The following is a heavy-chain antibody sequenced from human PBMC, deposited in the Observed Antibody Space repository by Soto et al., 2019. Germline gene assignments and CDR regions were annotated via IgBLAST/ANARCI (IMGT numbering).Heavy chain of an antibody. J-gene: IGHJ4*02. CDR3: AKDPLGVGATPVWPH. CDR2: ISGSGGST. D-gene: IGHD1-26*01. CDR1: GFTFSSYA. Sequence: GSLRLSCAASGFTFSSYAMSWVRQAPGKGLEWVSAISGSGGSTYYADSVKGRFTISRDNSKNTLYLQMNSLRAEDTAVYYCAKDPLGVGATPVWPHWGQGTLVTVSS. V-gene: IGHV3-23*01.